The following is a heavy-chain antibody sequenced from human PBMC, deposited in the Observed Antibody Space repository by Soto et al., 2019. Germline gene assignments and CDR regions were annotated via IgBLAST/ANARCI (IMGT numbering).Heavy chain of an antibody. CDR2: IYPSDSDT. Sequence: HGESLKISCEGFGYTFTNHWIAWVRQTPGKGLEWMGIIYPSDSDTRYSPSFEGQVTISADKSISTAYLQWSSLKASDSAKYYCARLTTYYYDTSGYGMDVWRQGTTVNASS. V-gene: IGHV5-51*01. CDR3: ARLTTYYYDTSGYGMDV. J-gene: IGHJ6*01. CDR1: GYTFTNHW. D-gene: IGHD3-22*01.